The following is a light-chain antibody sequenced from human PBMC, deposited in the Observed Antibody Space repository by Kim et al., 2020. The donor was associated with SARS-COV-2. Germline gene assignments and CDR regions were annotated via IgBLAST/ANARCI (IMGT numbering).Light chain of an antibody. CDR3: GAWDDSLSGRV. CDR2: RNT. J-gene: IGLJ3*02. Sequence: GQRVTIYCSGGSTNIGNNFVDWYQQVPGTAPKLLVYRNTQRPSGVPDRFSGSKSGTSASLAISGLRSDDEADYYCGAWDDSLSGRVFGGGTQLTVL. CDR1: STNIGNNF. V-gene: IGLV1-47*01.